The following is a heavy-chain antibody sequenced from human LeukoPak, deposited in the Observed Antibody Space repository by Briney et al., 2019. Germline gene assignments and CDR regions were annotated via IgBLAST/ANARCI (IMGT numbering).Heavy chain of an antibody. CDR2: IRFDGSDK. CDR1: GFTFSSYL. Sequence: GGSLRLSCAASGFTFSSYLMHWVRRAPGKGLEWVAFIRFDGSDKYYADSVKGRFTISRDNSKNTLHLQMTGLRVEDTAIYYCAKDRPLTTDWGQGTLVTVSS. V-gene: IGHV3-30*02. D-gene: IGHD4/OR15-4a*01. J-gene: IGHJ4*02. CDR3: AKDRPLTTD.